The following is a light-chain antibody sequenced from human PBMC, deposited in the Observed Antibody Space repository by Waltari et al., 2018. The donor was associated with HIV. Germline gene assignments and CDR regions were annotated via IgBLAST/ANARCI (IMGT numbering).Light chain of an antibody. J-gene: IGLJ2*01. CDR2: DVS. CDR3: SSFTTSITVV. V-gene: IGLV2-18*02. Sequence: QSALTQPPSASGSLGQSLTIPCTGTGSDGGTHTAVSWYQQSPGTAPKLMIYDVSNRPSGVPDRFSGSKSGNTASLTISGLQAEDEADYYCSSFTTSITVVFGGGTKLTVL. CDR1: GSDGGTHTA.